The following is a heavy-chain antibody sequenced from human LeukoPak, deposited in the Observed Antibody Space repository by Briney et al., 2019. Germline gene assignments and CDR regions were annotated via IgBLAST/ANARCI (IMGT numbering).Heavy chain of an antibody. Sequence: SETLSLTCTVSGGSISSNNYYWGWIRQPPGKGLEWIGNIYYGGRTYAYYKPSLKRRVTISVDTSKNQFSLNLSSVTAADTAVYYCARRPDDYGGPLLPRTGWFDPWGQGTLVTVSS. CDR2: IYYGGRTYA. CDR1: GGSISSNNYY. D-gene: IGHD4-23*01. J-gene: IGHJ5*02. V-gene: IGHV4-39*01. CDR3: ARRPDDYGGPLLPRTGWFDP.